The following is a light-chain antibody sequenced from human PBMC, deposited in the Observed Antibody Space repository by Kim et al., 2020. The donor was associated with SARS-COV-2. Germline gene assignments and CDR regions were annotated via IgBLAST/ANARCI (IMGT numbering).Light chain of an antibody. V-gene: IGLV3-21*04. CDR3: QVWDNRGVNHVV. Sequence: GETATITCVGNKIGGKSVPWYRQKPGQAPVVVIYYDEHRPSRLPERYSGSNVGDTATLTISRVEAGDEAAYYCQVWDNRGVNHVVFGGGTQLTVL. CDR2: YDE. J-gene: IGLJ2*01. CDR1: KIGGKS.